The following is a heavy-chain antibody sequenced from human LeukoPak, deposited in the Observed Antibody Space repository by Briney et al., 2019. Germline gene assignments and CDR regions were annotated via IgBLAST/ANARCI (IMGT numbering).Heavy chain of an antibody. Sequence: PGGSLRFSCAALGFTVRSNAIGWVRQAPGKGLEWVSAISGSGGRTYYADSVKGRFTISRDNSKNTLYLQMNSLRAEDTAVYYCAKDYSSGYSYYFDYWGQGTLVTVSS. CDR1: GFTVRSNA. V-gene: IGHV3-23*01. CDR2: ISGSGGRT. J-gene: IGHJ4*02. CDR3: AKDYSSGYSYYFDY. D-gene: IGHD3-22*01.